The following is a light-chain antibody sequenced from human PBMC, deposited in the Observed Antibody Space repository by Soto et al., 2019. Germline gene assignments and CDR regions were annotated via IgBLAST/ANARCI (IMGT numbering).Light chain of an antibody. CDR3: QKYDSAPWT. V-gene: IGKV1-27*01. Sequence: EIQMTQSPSSLSASVGDSVTITCRASQGISNYLAWYQQKPGKVPKLLIYGASTLQSGVPSRLSGSGSGTDFTLIINSLQPEDVATYYCQKYDSAPWTFGQGTKVEIK. CDR2: GAS. J-gene: IGKJ1*01. CDR1: QGISNY.